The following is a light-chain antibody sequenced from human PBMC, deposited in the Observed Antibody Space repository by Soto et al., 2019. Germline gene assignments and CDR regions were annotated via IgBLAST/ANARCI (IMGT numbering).Light chain of an antibody. CDR2: LVS. J-gene: IGKJ1*01. V-gene: IGKV2-28*01. Sequence: DILMKQSPIALPVTPGEPASSSCWSRRGLLHRTGKNYLDWLLHKPVQSPKLLIYLVSNSAYGVTDRFSGSGPGPNFTLSISRVEAEDVGVYYCMQSLQSPRTFGRGTKLEIK. CDR3: MQSLQSPRT. CDR1: RGLLHRTGKNY.